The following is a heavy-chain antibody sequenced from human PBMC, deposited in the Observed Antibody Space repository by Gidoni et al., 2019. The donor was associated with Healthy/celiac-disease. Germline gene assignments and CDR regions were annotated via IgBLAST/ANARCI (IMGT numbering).Heavy chain of an antibody. Sequence: QVQLVQSGSELKKPGASVKVYCKASGYTFTSYAMNWVRQAPGQGLEWMGWINTHTGNPTYAQGFTGRFVFSLDTSVSTAYLQICSPKAEDTAVYYCARGRRSSGWQPPGYWGQGTLVTVSS. V-gene: IGHV7-4-1*01. CDR2: INTHTGNP. CDR3: ARGRRSSGWQPPGY. CDR1: GYTFTSYA. J-gene: IGHJ4*02. D-gene: IGHD6-19*01.